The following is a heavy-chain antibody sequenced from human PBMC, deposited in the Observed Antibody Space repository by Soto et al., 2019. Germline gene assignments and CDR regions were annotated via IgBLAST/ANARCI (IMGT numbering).Heavy chain of an antibody. CDR3: ARDHSGSYYYYYGMDV. J-gene: IGHJ6*02. V-gene: IGHV1-18*01. D-gene: IGHD1-26*01. Sequence: APVQVTRKFPVYTFTSYGIICVRQAPGQGLEWMGWISAYNGNTNYAQKLQGRVTMTTDTSTSTAYMELRSLRSDDTAVYYCARDHSGSYYYYYGMDVWGQGTTVTGSS. CDR2: ISAYNGNT. CDR1: VYTFTSYG.